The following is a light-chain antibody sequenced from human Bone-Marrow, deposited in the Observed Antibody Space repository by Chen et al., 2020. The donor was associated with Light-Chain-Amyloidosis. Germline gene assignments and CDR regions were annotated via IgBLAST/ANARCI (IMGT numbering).Light chain of an antibody. CDR1: SSNIGAGYD. Sequence: QSVLTQPPSVSGAPGQRVTISCTGSSSNIGAGYDVHWYQQLPGSAPKLLIYGYNNRPSGVPDRFSGSKSGTSASLAIIGLQAEDEADYYCQSHGSSLSDYVVFGGGTKLTVL. V-gene: IGLV1-40*01. CDR2: GYN. CDR3: QSHGSSLSDYVV. J-gene: IGLJ2*01.